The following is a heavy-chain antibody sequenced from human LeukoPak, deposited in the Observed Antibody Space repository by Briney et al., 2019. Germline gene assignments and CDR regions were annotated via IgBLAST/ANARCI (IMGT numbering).Heavy chain of an antibody. J-gene: IGHJ6*02. Sequence: GGSLRLSCAASGFTFSSYRMNWVRQAPGKGLERVSFISSSMSTKYYADSVKGRFTISRDNAKNSLYLQMNSLRDEDTAVYYCARGYNYGPPNGMDVWGQGTTVTVSS. CDR1: GFTFSSYR. D-gene: IGHD1-1*01. CDR3: ARGYNYGPPNGMDV. CDR2: ISSSMSTK. V-gene: IGHV3-48*02.